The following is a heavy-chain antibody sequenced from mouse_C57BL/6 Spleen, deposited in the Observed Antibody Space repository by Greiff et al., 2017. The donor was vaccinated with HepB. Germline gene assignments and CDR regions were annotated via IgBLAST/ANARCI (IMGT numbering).Heavy chain of an antibody. CDR2: INPNYGTT. V-gene: IGHV1-39*01. J-gene: IGHJ2*01. D-gene: IGHD1-1*01. CDR3: ARERNYYGSSYFDY. CDR1: GYSFTDYN. Sequence: EVQLQQSGPELVKPGASVKISCKASGYSFTDYNMNWVKQSNGKSLEWIGVINPNYGTTSYNQKFKGKATLAEDQSSSTAYMQINSLTSEDSAVYYCARERNYYGSSYFDYWGQGTTLTVSS.